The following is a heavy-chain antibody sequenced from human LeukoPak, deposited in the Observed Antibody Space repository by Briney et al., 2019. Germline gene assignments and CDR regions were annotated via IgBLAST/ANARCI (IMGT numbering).Heavy chain of an antibody. D-gene: IGHD3-10*01. CDR1: GFTFSNCV. CDR2: ISESGGST. J-gene: IGHJ4*02. V-gene: IGHV3-23*01. CDR3: AKDLVRGDY. Sequence: PGVSLRLFCAAWGFTFSNCVMSWVRQAPGKGLEWVSGISESGGSTYYADSVKGRFTITRDNSKNTLYLQMNSLRAEGTAVYHCAKDLVRGDYWGQGTLVTVSS.